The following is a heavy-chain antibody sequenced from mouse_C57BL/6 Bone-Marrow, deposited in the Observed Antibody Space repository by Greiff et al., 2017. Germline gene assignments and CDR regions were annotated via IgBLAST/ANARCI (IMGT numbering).Heavy chain of an antibody. CDR1: GFTFSSFA. V-gene: IGHV5-4*01. Sequence: EVKLVESGGGLVKPGGSLKLSCAAPGFTFSSFALSWVRQTPEKRLEWVATISDGGSYTYYPDNVKGRFTISRDNAKNNLYLQMSHLKSEDTAMYYCARDPLYYGNYDYWGQGTTLTVSS. D-gene: IGHD2-1*01. CDR2: ISDGGSYT. J-gene: IGHJ2*01. CDR3: ARDPLYYGNYDY.